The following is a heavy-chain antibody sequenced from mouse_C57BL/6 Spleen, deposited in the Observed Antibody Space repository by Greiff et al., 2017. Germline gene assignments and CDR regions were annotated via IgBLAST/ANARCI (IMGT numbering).Heavy chain of an antibody. CDR2: IYPGSGST. J-gene: IGHJ4*01. CDR3: ARGGYDYDGENYAMDY. Sequence: QVQLQQPGAELVKPGASVKMSCKASGYTFTSYWITWVKQRPGQGLEWIGDIYPGSGSTNYNEKFKSKATLTVDTSSSTAYMQLSSLTSEDSAVYYCARGGYDYDGENYAMDYWGQGTSVTVSS. V-gene: IGHV1-55*01. D-gene: IGHD2-4*01. CDR1: GYTFTSYW.